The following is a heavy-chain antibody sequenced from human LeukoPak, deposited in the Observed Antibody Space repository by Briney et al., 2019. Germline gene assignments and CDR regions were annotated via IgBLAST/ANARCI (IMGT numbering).Heavy chain of an antibody. CDR3: AREYYDFWSGYSDYYYYYMDV. D-gene: IGHD3-3*01. CDR1: GGSISSGSYY. CDR2: IYTSGST. V-gene: IGHV4-61*02. J-gene: IGHJ6*03. Sequence: PSQTLSLTCTVSGGSISSGSYYWSWIRQPAGKGLEWIGRIYTSGSTNYNPSLKSRVTISVDTSKNQFSLKLSSVTAADTAVYYCAREYYDFWSGYSDYYYYYMDVWGKGTTVTVSS.